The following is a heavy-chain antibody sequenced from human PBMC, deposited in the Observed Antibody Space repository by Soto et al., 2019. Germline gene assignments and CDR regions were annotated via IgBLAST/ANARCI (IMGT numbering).Heavy chain of an antibody. CDR2: IYYSGST. Sequence: ETLSLTCTVSGGSISIYYWSWIRQPPGKGLEWIGYIYYSGSTNYNPSLKSRVTISVDTSKNQFSLKLSSVTAADTAVYYCAXGCSSTSCYPAYYGMDVWGRGTTVTVSS. CDR1: GGSISIYY. V-gene: IGHV4-59*01. CDR3: AXGCSSTSCYPAYYGMDV. D-gene: IGHD2-2*01. J-gene: IGHJ6*02.